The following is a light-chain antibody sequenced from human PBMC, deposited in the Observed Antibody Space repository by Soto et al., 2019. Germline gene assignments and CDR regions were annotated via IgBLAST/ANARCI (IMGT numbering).Light chain of an antibody. Sequence: QSALTQPASVSGSPGQSITLSCTGTSSDVGSYNLVSWSQQHPGQPPKPMLYAVSKRPSGVSNRFSGSKAGNTASLTISGLQAEDEADYYCCSYAGSSTVVFGTGTKLTVL. CDR3: CSYAGSSTVV. V-gene: IGLV2-23*02. J-gene: IGLJ1*01. CDR1: SSDVGSYNL. CDR2: AVS.